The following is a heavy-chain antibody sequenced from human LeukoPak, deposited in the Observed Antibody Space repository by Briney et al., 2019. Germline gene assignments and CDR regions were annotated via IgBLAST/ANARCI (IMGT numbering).Heavy chain of an antibody. CDR2: ISNSGRT. D-gene: IGHD5-18*01. J-gene: IGHJ4*02. Sequence: SETLSLTCTVSGGSISSYSWSWIRQPPGKGLEWIGYISNSGRTNYSPSLKSRVAISVETSKNQFSLKLSSVTAADTAVYYCARGGYGYYFDYWGQGTLATVSS. CDR3: ARGGYGYYFDY. CDR1: GGSISSYS. V-gene: IGHV4-59*01.